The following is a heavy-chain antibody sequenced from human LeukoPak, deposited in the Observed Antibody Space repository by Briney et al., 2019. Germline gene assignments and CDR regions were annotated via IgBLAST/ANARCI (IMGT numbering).Heavy chain of an antibody. J-gene: IGHJ4*02. D-gene: IGHD5-12*01. CDR3: ARHRYSGSDTQGFDY. V-gene: IGHV5-51*01. CDR1: GYSFTRNW. CDR2: VYPSNSET. Sequence: GESLKISCKGSGYSFTRNWIGWVRQMPGKGLEWMGIVYPSNSETRYSPSFQGQVTISADKSISTGYLQWSSLKASDTAIYFCARHRYSGSDTQGFDYWGQGTLVTVSS.